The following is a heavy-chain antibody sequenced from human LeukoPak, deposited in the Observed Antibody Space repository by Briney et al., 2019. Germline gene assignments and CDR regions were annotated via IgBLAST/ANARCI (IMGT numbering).Heavy chain of an antibody. CDR2: INYSGRT. CDR3: ARRRKDLNWFDP. V-gene: IGHV4-34*01. CDR1: GGSFSGYY. J-gene: IGHJ5*02. Sequence: PSETLSLTCAVYGGSFSGYYWSWIRRPPGKGLEWIALINYSGRTFYNPSLESRVTISVDMSKNQFSLRLNSVTAADTAVYYCARRRKDLNWFDPWGQGTLVTVSS.